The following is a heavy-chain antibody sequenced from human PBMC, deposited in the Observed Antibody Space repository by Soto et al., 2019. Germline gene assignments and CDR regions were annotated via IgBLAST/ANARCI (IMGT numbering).Heavy chain of an antibody. CDR2: IIPIFGTA. D-gene: IGHD4-4*01. V-gene: IGHV1-69*13. J-gene: IGHJ6*02. Sequence: GASVKVSCKASGGTFSSYAISWVRQAPGQGLEWMGGIIPIFGTANYAQKFQGRVTITADESTSTAYMELSSLRSEDTAVYYCARVYSNDKPSNYYYYGMDVRGQGTTVTVYS. CDR3: ARVYSNDKPSNYYYYGMDV. CDR1: GGTFSSYA.